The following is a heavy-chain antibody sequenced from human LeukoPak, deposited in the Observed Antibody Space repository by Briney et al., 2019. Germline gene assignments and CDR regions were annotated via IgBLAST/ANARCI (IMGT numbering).Heavy chain of an antibody. CDR3: AKDRALSGWELYFDY. D-gene: IGHD1-26*01. CDR2: VSGSGAAT. Sequence: GGSLRLSCAASGFTFSSYAVGWVRQTPGKGLEWVSAVSGSGAATYYADSVKGRFTISRDNSKNTLYLQMNSLRAEDTAVYYCAKDRALSGWELYFDYWGQGTLVTVSS. V-gene: IGHV3-23*01. CDR1: GFTFSSYA. J-gene: IGHJ4*02.